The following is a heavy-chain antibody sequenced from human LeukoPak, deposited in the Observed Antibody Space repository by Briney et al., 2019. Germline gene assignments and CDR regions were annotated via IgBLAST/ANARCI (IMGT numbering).Heavy chain of an antibody. CDR2: ISWNSGSI. Sequence: QPGGSLRLSCAASGFTFDDYAMHWVRQAPGKGLEWVSGISWNSGSIGYADSVKGRFTISRDNAKNSLYLQMNSLRAEDTALYYCAKDMTQQLGEAFDIWGQGTMVTVSS. V-gene: IGHV3-9*01. D-gene: IGHD6-13*01. CDR3: AKDMTQQLGEAFDI. CDR1: GFTFDDYA. J-gene: IGHJ3*02.